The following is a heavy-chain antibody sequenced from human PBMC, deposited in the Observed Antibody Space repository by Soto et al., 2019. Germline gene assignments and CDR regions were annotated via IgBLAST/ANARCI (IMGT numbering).Heavy chain of an antibody. Sequence: SDILSLTCGVYRGALRGYHGSWIRQAPGKGLEWIGEINQSGSTNYSPSLKSRVTMSVHTSKNQFSLKLNSVTSADTAWYYCSTRDACDGIDYWGQGTMVTVSS. D-gene: IGHD2-2*01. CDR2: INQSGST. J-gene: IGHJ4*01. V-gene: IGHV4-34*01. CDR1: RGALRGYH. CDR3: STRDACDGIDY.